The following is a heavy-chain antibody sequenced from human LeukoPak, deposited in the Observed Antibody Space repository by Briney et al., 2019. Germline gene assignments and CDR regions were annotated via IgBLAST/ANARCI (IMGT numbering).Heavy chain of an antibody. CDR1: GGSVSSTNW. V-gene: IGHV4-4*02. CDR2: VHLDGRT. CDR3: AREGGFYRPLDY. J-gene: IGHJ4*02. D-gene: IGHD6-25*01. Sequence: SETLSLTCGVSGGSVSSTNWWTWIRQPPGRGLEWIGEVHLDGRTNFNPSLKSRLTMSVDLSENHVSLKLTSVTAADTAIYYCAREGGFYRPLDYSGQGTLVTVSS.